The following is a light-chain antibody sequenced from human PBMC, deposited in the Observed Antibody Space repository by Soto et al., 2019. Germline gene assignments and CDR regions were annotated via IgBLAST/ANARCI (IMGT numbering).Light chain of an antibody. J-gene: IGKJ1*01. CDR2: DVS. Sequence: DVQMTQSPSTLSASVGDRVTLTCRASQSINNLLAWYQQKPGKAPKFLIYDVSTLESGVPSRFSGSGSGTEFTLTISSLQPDDFATYYCQHYNSYSEAFGQGTKVDIK. V-gene: IGKV1-5*01. CDR1: QSINNL. CDR3: QHYNSYSEA.